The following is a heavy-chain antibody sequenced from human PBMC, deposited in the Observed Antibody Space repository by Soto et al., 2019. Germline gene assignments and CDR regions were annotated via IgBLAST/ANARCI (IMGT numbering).Heavy chain of an antibody. CDR3: ARGVTTVTTFDY. V-gene: IGHV4-30-2*01. Sequence: PSETLSLTCAVSGGSISSGGYSCNWIRQPPGKGLEWIGYIYHSGSTHYNPSLKSRVTISVDRSKNQFSLKLSSVTAADTAVYYCARGVTTVTTFDYWGQGTLVTVSS. CDR2: IYHSGST. D-gene: IGHD4-17*01. J-gene: IGHJ4*02. CDR1: GGSISSGGYS.